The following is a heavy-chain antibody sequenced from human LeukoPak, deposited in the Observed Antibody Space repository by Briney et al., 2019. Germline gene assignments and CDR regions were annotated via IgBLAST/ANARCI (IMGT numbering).Heavy chain of an antibody. CDR2: ISLIGGST. D-gene: IGHD2-15*01. Sequence: GGSLRLSCAASGDLLSSDAMCWGRQAPGKGLEWVSSISLIGGSTYHADSVKGRFTISRDNSKNTLYLQMTRLRVEATAVSYSARDFGPGVASPLTRGHVYYWGQGTLVTVSS. J-gene: IGHJ4*02. CDR3: ARDFGPGVASPLTRGHVYY. V-gene: IGHV3-23*01. CDR1: GDLLSSDA.